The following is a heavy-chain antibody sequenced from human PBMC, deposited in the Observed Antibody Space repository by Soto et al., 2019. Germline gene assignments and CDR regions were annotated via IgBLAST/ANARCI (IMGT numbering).Heavy chain of an antibody. D-gene: IGHD1-26*01. J-gene: IGHJ4*02. V-gene: IGHV4-59*01. CDR3: ARATVGDFDY. CDR2: IYYSGST. CDR1: GGSSSSYG. Sequence: PSETLSLTCTVSGGSSSSYGGSWIRQPPGKGLEWIGYIYYSGSTNYNPSLKSRVTISVDTSKNQFSLKLSSVTAADTAVYYCARATVGDFDYWGQGTLVPVSS.